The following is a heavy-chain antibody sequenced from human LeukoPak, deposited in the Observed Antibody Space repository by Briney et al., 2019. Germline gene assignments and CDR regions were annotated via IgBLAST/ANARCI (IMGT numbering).Heavy chain of an antibody. CDR2: IKHGGSNK. Sequence: GGSLRLPCAASGFTFSDYYMSWFRQAPGKGLEWVANIKHGGSNKYYVDSVKGRFTISRDNAKNSLYLQMNSLRAEDTAVYYYAKEAYDCQERAYCYMDFWGQGTTVTVSS. CDR1: GFTFSDYY. D-gene: IGHD2-21*02. CDR3: AKEAYDCQERAYCYMDF. J-gene: IGHJ6*03. V-gene: IGHV3-7*04.